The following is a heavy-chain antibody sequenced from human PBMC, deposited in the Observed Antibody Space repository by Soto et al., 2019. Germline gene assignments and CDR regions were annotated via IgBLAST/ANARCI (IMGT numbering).Heavy chain of an antibody. D-gene: IGHD3-10*02. V-gene: IGHV3-30-3*01. CDR2: ISYDGSDK. Sequence: QVQLVESGGGVVQPGGSLRLSCAASGFTFSDYSMHWVRQAPGKGLEWVAVISYDGSDKYFPDSVKGRFTISRDNSNNTLFLQMNSLRAEDTAVYYCARDPLGSGRADFDYWGQGTLVTVSS. CDR1: GFTFSDYS. CDR3: ARDPLGSGRADFDY. J-gene: IGHJ4*02.